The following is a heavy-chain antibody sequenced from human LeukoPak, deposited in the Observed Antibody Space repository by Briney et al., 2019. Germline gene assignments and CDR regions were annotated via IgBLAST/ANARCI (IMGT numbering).Heavy chain of an antibody. CDR1: GGSLNNYY. V-gene: IGHV4-34*01. CDR3: ARGPIDAFDI. Sequence: SETLSLTCTVSGGSLNNYYWSWIRQPPGKGLEWIGEIYHSGSTNYNPSLKSRVTISVDKSKNQFSLKLSSVTAADTAVYYCARGPIDAFDIWGQGTMVTVSS. J-gene: IGHJ3*02. CDR2: IYHSGST.